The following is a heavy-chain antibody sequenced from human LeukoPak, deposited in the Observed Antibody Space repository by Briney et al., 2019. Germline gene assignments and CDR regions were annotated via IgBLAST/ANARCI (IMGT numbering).Heavy chain of an antibody. CDR2: IYHSGST. CDR1: GGSISSSGYS. V-gene: IGHV4-30-2*01. J-gene: IGHJ4*02. Sequence: PSETRSLTCAGSGGSISSSGYSWSWIRQPPGKGLEWIGYIYHSGSTYYNPSLKSRVTISVDRSKNQFSLKLSSVTAADTAVYYCARSITGTTLVDYWGQGTLVTVSS. CDR3: ARSITGTTLVDY. D-gene: IGHD1-20*01.